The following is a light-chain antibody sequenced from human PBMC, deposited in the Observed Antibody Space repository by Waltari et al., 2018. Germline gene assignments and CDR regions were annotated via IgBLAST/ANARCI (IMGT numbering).Light chain of an antibody. V-gene: IGKV1-27*01. Sequence: DIQMTQSPSSLSASVGDRVTITCRASQGISNSLAWYQQKPGKVPKLLIYAASTLQLGVPSRFSGSGSRTDFTLTISSLQPEDVATYYCQKYNSAPYFGQGTRLEIK. CDR3: QKYNSAPY. J-gene: IGKJ5*01. CDR1: QGISNS. CDR2: AAS.